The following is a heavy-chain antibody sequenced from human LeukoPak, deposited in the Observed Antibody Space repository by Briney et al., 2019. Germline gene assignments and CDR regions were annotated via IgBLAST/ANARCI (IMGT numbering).Heavy chain of an antibody. CDR3: ARGDSSLKWLDP. Sequence: SVNVSFKASGGTFIKYAFSWVRQAPGQGLEWMGRIIPIFGTAIYAQKFQDRVTINADKSTSTAYMELSSLRSVDPAVYYCARGDSSLKWLDPWGQGTLVTVSS. D-gene: IGHD6-6*01. V-gene: IGHV1-69*06. CDR1: GGTFIKYA. J-gene: IGHJ5*02. CDR2: IIPIFGTA.